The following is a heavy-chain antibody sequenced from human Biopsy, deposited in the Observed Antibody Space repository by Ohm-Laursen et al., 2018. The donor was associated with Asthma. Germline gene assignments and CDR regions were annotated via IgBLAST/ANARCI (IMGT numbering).Heavy chain of an antibody. CDR3: VRGSSSWHHGPFHYYYGLDV. D-gene: IGHD6-13*01. V-gene: IGHV4-59*08. CDR1: GGSIGIYY. J-gene: IGHJ6*02. Sequence: SETLSLTWTVSGGSIGIYYWGWIRQPPGKGREYIGYTHYSGTTNTDPSLTGRVTVSADTSKNQFSLKLTSVTAADTAVYYCVRGSSSWHHGPFHYYYGLDVWGQGTTATVSS. CDR2: THYSGTT.